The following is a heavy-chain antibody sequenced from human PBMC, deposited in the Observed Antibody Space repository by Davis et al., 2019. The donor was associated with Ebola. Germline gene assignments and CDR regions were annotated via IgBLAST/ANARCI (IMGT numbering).Heavy chain of an antibody. CDR2: ISSDSDYI. J-gene: IGHJ3*02. V-gene: IGHV3-21*01. Sequence: GESLKISCTDSVITFSSYAMTWVRQAPGKGLEWVSSISSDSDYIYYADSAKGRFTISRDNAKNSLYLQMNSLRAEDTAVYYCARVGREWLALYDAFDIWGQGTMVTVSS. CDR1: VITFSSYA. D-gene: IGHD6-19*01. CDR3: ARVGREWLALYDAFDI.